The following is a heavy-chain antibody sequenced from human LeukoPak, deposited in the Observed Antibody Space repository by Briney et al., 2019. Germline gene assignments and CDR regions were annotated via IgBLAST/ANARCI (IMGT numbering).Heavy chain of an antibody. Sequence: GESLKISCKGSGYTFTNYWIGWVRQMPGKGLEWMGIIWPSDSDTRYSPSFQGQVTISADKSISTAYLQWSSLKASDTAIYFCARRISGYYIDYWGQGTLVTVSS. CDR1: GYTFTNYW. D-gene: IGHD1-26*01. CDR2: IWPSDSDT. V-gene: IGHV5-51*01. J-gene: IGHJ4*02. CDR3: ARRISGYYIDY.